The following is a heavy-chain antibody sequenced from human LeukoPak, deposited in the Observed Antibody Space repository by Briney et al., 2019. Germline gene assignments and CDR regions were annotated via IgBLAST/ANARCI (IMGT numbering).Heavy chain of an antibody. CDR1: GFTFTTYG. CDR2: ISFDGSEK. D-gene: IGHD2-2*01. Sequence: PGGSLRLSCAASGFTFTTYGMHWVRQAPGKGLEWVAVISFDGSEKYYSDSVKGRFTISRDNSKNTLFLEMNSLRADDTAVYYCARDLRPYLYYGMDVWGQGTTVTVSS. J-gene: IGHJ6*02. CDR3: ARDLRPYLYYGMDV. V-gene: IGHV3-30*03.